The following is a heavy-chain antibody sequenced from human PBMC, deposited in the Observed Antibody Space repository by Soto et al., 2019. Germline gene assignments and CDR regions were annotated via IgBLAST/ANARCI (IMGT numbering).Heavy chain of an antibody. Sequence: EVQLVESGGGLVQPGGSLRLSCAASGFTFSSYSMNWVRQAPGKGLEWVSYISSSSTTIYYADSVKGRFTISRDNAKNSMYLQMNSLRAEDTAVYYCARDRMSASYQYGMDVWGQGTTVTVSS. J-gene: IGHJ6*02. CDR3: ARDRMSASYQYGMDV. V-gene: IGHV3-48*01. D-gene: IGHD3-3*01. CDR2: ISSSSTTI. CDR1: GFTFSSYS.